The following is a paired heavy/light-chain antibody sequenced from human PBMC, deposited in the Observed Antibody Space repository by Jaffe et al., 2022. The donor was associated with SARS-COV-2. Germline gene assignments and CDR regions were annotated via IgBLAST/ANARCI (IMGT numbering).Heavy chain of an antibody. Sequence: QVQLQQWGAGLLKPSETLSLTCAVYGGSFSDYYWGWVRQPPGKGLEWIGEINHSGNTNYNPSVKSRITVIVDTPKKQFSLELRSVTAADTAVYYCVRVGGTQQDFDSWGQGTLVTVSS. CDR3: VRVGGTQQDFDS. CDR1: GGSFSDYY. CDR2: INHSGNT. D-gene: IGHD1-1*01. V-gene: IGHV4-34*02. J-gene: IGHJ4*02.
Light chain of an antibody. CDR3: QQRRNMPRT. CDR1: QNINWF. Sequence: ETVLTQSPATLSLSPGERATLSCRASQNINWFLAWYQQKPGQAPRLLIFDASNRAAGIPARFSGSGSGTDFTLTISSLEPEDFALYYCQQRRNMPRTFGQGTKVEI. CDR2: DAS. J-gene: IGKJ2*01. V-gene: IGKV3-11*01.